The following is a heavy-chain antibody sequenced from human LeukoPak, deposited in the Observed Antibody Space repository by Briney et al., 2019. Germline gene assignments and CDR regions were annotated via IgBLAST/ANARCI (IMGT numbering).Heavy chain of an antibody. D-gene: IGHD3-16*01. CDR3: ARHKDRAYFDY. V-gene: IGHV4-38-2*01. CDR1: GYSISSGYY. Sequence: SETLSLTCAVSGYSISSGYYWGWTRQPPGKGLQWIASMYQSGSTYYNPSLKSRVTISLDTSKNQFSLKLSSVTAADTAVYYCARHKDRAYFDYWGLGTLVTASS. J-gene: IGHJ4*02. CDR2: MYQSGST.